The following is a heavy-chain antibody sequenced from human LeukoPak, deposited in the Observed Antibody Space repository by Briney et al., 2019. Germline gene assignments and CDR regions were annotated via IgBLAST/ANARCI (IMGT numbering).Heavy chain of an antibody. Sequence: ASVKVSCKASGYTFTGYYMHWVRQAPGQGLEWMGWINPNSGGTNYAQKFQGRVTMTRDTSISTAYMELSRLRSDDTAVYYCARDSDSLADPWYYFDYWGQGTLVTVSS. D-gene: IGHD3-3*02. V-gene: IGHV1-2*02. J-gene: IGHJ4*02. CDR1: GYTFTGYY. CDR2: INPNSGGT. CDR3: ARDSDSLADPWYYFDY.